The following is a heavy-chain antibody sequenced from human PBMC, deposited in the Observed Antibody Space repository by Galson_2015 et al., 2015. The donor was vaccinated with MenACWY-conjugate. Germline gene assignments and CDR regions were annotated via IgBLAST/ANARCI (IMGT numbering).Heavy chain of an antibody. Sequence: LNVYTISWVRQAPGEGLEWVGRIIPILGMTNYGQRFQGRVTMTADKSTSTAYMELSSLRSEDTAVYYCARDMGSVGDVWGQGTTVIVS. CDR1: LNVYT. CDR2: IIPILGMT. J-gene: IGHJ6*02. CDR3: ARDMGSVGDV. V-gene: IGHV1-69*04. D-gene: IGHD1-26*01.